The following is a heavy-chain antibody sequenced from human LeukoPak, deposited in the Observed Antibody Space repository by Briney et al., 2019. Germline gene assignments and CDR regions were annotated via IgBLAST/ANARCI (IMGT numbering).Heavy chain of an antibody. Sequence: SQTLSLTCTVSGGSISSSDYFWSWLRQPPGQGLEWIGYIYYSGSTYYSPSLKGRVTISVDTSKSQFSLRLSSVTAADTAVYYCARHYAPHYGSGSYYDLGAFDIWGQGTMVTVSS. J-gene: IGHJ3*02. CDR2: IYYSGST. V-gene: IGHV4-30-4*01. CDR1: GGSISSSDYF. CDR3: ARHYAPHYGSGSYYDLGAFDI. D-gene: IGHD3-10*01.